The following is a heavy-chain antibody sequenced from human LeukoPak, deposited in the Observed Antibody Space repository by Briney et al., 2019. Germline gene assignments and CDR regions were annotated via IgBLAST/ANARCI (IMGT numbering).Heavy chain of an antibody. CDR1: GFILSSSG. D-gene: IGHD3-22*01. V-gene: IGHV3-23*01. CDR2: ISDNGGST. CDR3: AKGAYYDL. Sequence: GGSLRLSCAASGFILSSSGMSWVRRAPGKGLEWVSTISDNGGSTYYPDSVKGRFTISRDNSKNTLYLQMNSLRAEDMAVYYCAKGAYYDLWGQGTLVTVSS. J-gene: IGHJ4*02.